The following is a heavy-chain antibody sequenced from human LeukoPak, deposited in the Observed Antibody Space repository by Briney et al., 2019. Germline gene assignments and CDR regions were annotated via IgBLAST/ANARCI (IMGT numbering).Heavy chain of an antibody. CDR3: ARAMKQFRDDAFDI. J-gene: IGHJ3*02. Sequence: SETRSLTCTVSGGSISSYYWSWIRQPPGKGLEWIGYIYYSGSTNYNPSLKSRVTISVDTSKNQFSLKLSSVTAADTAVYYCARAMKQFRDDAFDIWGQGTMVTVSS. D-gene: IGHD3-10*01. V-gene: IGHV4-59*01. CDR1: GGSISSYY. CDR2: IYYSGST.